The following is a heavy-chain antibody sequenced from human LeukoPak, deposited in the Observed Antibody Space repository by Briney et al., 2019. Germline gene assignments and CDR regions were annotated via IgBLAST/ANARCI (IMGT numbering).Heavy chain of an antibody. V-gene: IGHV1-3*03. Sequence: ASVEVSCKASGYTFTSYAMHWVRQAPGQRLEWMGWINAGNGNTKYSQEFQGRVTITRDTSASTAYMELSSLRSEDTAVYYCARGDGYNYAIDYWGQGTLVTVSS. D-gene: IGHD5-24*01. CDR1: GYTFTSYA. CDR3: ARGDGYNYAIDY. CDR2: INAGNGNT. J-gene: IGHJ4*02.